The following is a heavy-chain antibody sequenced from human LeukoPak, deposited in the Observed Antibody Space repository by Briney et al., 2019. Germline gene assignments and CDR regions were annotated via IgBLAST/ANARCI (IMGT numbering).Heavy chain of an antibody. J-gene: IGHJ6*03. V-gene: IGHV1-8*03. Sequence: GASVKVSRTASGYTFTSYDINWVRQATGQGREWLGWMNPNSGNTGYEQKFQGRVTITRNTSISTAYMELCSLRSEDTAVYYCARGPSGAHNCYMDTWGKGTTCTVSS. CDR1: GYTFTSYD. D-gene: IGHD1-26*01. CDR3: ARGPSGAHNCYMDT. CDR2: MNPNSGNT.